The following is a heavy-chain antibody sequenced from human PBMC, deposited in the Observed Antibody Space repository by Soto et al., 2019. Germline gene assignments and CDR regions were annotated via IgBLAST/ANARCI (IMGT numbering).Heavy chain of an antibody. CDR2: LYYGRSA. CDR3: ALRCMAVVPEY. J-gene: IGHJ4*02. CDR1: GDSISSYY. Sequence: QVQLQESGPGLVKPSETLSLTCAVSGDSISSYYCMWIRQPPGKGLESIGYLYYGRSANYNPSLNSRVTLSVDTSTNQCSLTLSSMTAADTAVYYWALRCMAVVPEYWGQGTLVTVSS. V-gene: IGHV4-59*01. D-gene: IGHD3-22*01.